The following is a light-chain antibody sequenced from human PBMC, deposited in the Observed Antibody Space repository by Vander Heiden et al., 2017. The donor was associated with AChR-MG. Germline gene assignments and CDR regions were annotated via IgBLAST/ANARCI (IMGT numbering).Light chain of an antibody. CDR1: RLGNKY. V-gene: IGLV3-1*01. Sequence: SYELTQPPSVSASPGQTASITCSGDRLGNKYASWYQQKPGYSPVLVIHQNDKRPAGIPERFSGSSSGNTATLTISGTQALDEADYFCQAWDSRANWVFGGGTKLTVL. CDR2: QND. J-gene: IGLJ3*02. CDR3: QAWDSRANWV.